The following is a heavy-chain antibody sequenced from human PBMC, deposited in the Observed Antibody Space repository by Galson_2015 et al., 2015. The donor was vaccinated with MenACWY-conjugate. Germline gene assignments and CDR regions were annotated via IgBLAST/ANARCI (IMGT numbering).Heavy chain of an antibody. CDR2: IYDSGST. V-gene: IGHV4-59*01. CDR1: GGSINNYY. D-gene: IGHD3-10*01. CDR3: ARYRRYYYGSGFDY. Sequence: TLSLTCTVSGGSINNYYWIWIRRSPGKGLEWIGHIYDSGSTNYNPSLKSRVTISVDTSKNQFSLKLSSVTAADTAVYYCARYRRYYYGSGFDYWGQGTLVTVSS. J-gene: IGHJ4*02.